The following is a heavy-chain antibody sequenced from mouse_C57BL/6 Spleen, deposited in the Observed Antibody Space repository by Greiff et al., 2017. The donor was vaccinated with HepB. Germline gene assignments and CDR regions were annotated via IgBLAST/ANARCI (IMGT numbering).Heavy chain of an antibody. CDR3: ARLGTTVVATGAMDY. V-gene: IGHV1-26*01. D-gene: IGHD1-1*01. J-gene: IGHJ4*01. CDR2: INPNNGGT. CDR1: GYTFTDYY. Sequence: EVQLQQSGPELVKPGASVKISCKASGYTFTDYYMNWVKQSHGKSLEWIGDINPNNGGTSYNQKFKGKATLTVDKSSSTAYMELRSLTSEDSAVYYCARLGTTVVATGAMDYWGQGTSVTVSS.